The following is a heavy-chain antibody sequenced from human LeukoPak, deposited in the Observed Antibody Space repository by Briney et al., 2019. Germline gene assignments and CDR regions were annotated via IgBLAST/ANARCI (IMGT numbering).Heavy chain of an antibody. J-gene: IGHJ6*03. CDR2: IKQDGSEK. D-gene: IGHD6-19*01. CDR1: GFTFSSYW. Sequence: GGSLRLSCAASGFTFSSYWMSWVRQAPGKGLEWVANIKQDGSEKYYVDSVKGRFTISRDNAKNSLYLQMNSLRAEDTAVYYCARGMAVANYYYYYMDVWGKGTTVTISS. V-gene: IGHV3-7*01. CDR3: ARGMAVANYYYYYMDV.